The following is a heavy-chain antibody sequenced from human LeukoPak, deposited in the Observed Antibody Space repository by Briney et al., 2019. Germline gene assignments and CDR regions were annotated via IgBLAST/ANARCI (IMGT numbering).Heavy chain of an antibody. D-gene: IGHD1/OR15-1a*01. Sequence: SETLSLTCSVSADSINNYYWSWIRQPPGKGLEWIGFIHYSGSTNYNPSLKSRLTISVDTSKNQFSLRLNSVTAADTALYYCARQGRTFPYYMDVCGKGTTVTVSS. CDR1: ADSINNYY. CDR2: IHYSGST. V-gene: IGHV4-59*01. CDR3: ARQGRTFPYYMDV. J-gene: IGHJ6*03.